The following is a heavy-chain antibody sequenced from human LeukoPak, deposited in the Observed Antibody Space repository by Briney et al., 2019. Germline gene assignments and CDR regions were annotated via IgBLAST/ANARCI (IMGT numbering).Heavy chain of an antibody. Sequence: SETLSLTCTVSGGSISSYYWSWIRQPAGKGLEWIGRIYTSGSTNYNPPLKSRVTMSVDTSKNQCSLKLSSVTAADTAVYYCARDSGYDSYSYGPGYYYYMDVWGKGTTVTVSS. CDR2: IYTSGST. V-gene: IGHV4-4*07. CDR3: ARDSGYDSYSYGPGYYYYMDV. J-gene: IGHJ6*03. CDR1: GGSISSYY. D-gene: IGHD5-12*01.